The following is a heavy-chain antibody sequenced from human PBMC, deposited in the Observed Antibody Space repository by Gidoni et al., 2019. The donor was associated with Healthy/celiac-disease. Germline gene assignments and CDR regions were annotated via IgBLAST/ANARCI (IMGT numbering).Heavy chain of an antibody. CDR2: MSRRGSTI. CDR3: ARDSTVVVTASCDFDY. J-gene: IGHJ4*02. CDR1: CFTFGDYY. D-gene: IGHD2-21*02. V-gene: IGHV3-11*01. Sequence: QLQLVESGGGLVKPAGSLRRSCSASCFTFGDYYMSWIRQAPGKGLEWDSYMSRRGSTIDYADSVKGRFTISRDNAKNSLYVQMNSLRAEDTAVYYCARDSTVVVTASCDFDYWGQGTLVTVSS.